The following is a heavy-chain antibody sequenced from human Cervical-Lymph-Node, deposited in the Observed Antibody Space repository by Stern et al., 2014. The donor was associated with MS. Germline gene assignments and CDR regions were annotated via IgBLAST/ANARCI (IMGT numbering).Heavy chain of an antibody. J-gene: IGHJ4*02. V-gene: IGHV4-59*08. D-gene: IGHD3-3*01. Sequence: QLQLQESGPGLVKPSETLSLTCSVSGGSISSYYWNWIRQPPGKGLEWIANVHYSGTTNYNPSLKRRVPILLDTPKNKIPLKLPSVTAADTAVYYCAGSGTYYPDYWGQGILVTVSS. CDR1: GGSISSYY. CDR3: AGSGTYYPDY. CDR2: VHYSGTT.